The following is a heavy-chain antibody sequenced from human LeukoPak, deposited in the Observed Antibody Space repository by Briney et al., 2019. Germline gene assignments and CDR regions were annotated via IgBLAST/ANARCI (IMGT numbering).Heavy chain of an antibody. D-gene: IGHD1-26*01. J-gene: IGHJ4*02. CDR1: GFTFSSYG. CDR2: ISGSAYNS. CDR3: AKHSGSYFIYYVDS. V-gene: IGHV3-23*01. Sequence: GGSLRLSCAASGFTFSSYGMSWVRQAPGKGLEWVSTISGSAYNSYYADSVKGRFTISRDNSANTLYLQMNSLRAEDTALYYCAKHSGSYFIYYVDSWGQGTLVTVSS.